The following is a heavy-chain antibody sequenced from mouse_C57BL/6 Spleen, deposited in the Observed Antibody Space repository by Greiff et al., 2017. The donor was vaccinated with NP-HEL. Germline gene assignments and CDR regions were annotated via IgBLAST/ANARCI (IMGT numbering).Heavy chain of an antibody. J-gene: IGHJ4*01. Sequence: EVQLQQSGPELVKPGASVKISCKASGYSFTDYNMNWVKQSNGKSLEWIGVINPNYGTTSYNQKFKGKATLTADQSSSTAYMQLNSLTSEVSAVYYCAREGVYCSSYRDYAMDDWGQATSVTVSS. CDR3: AREGVYCSSYRDYAMDD. CDR1: GYSFTDYN. V-gene: IGHV1-39*01. CDR2: INPNYGTT. D-gene: IGHD1-1*01.